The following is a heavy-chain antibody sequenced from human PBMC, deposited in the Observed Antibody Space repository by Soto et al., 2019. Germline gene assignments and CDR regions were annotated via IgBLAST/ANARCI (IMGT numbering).Heavy chain of an antibody. V-gene: IGHV1-2*02. CDR2: INPNSGGT. J-gene: IGHJ4*02. D-gene: IGHD2-15*01. Sequence: QVQLVQSGAEVKKPGASVKVSCKASGYTFTGYYMHWVRQAPGQGLEWMGWINPNSGGTNYAQKFQGRVTMTRDTSISTAYMELSRLRSDDTAVYYCARSSFRYRSGGSVPFDYWGQGTLVTVSS. CDR3: ARSSFRYRSGGSVPFDY. CDR1: GYTFTGYY.